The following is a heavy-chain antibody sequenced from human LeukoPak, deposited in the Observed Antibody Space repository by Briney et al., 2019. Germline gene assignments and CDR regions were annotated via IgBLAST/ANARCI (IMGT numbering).Heavy chain of an antibody. CDR2: IYPGDSDT. J-gene: IGHJ1*01. V-gene: IGHV5-51*01. CDR1: GYSFTGYW. Sequence: GESLKISRKGSGYSFTGYWIGWVRQMPGEGLEWMGIIYPGDSDTRYSPSFQGQVTISADKSLTTAYLQWSSLKASDTAMYYCARGFGSTWLEYWGQGTLVTVSS. CDR3: ARGFGSTWLEY. D-gene: IGHD6-13*01.